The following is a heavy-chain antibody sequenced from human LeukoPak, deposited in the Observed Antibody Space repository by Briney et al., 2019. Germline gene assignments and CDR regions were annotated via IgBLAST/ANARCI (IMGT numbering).Heavy chain of an antibody. Sequence: GGSLRLSCAASGFTFSSYGMHWVRQAPGKGLEWVSGISPSGGITYYTDSVKGRFTISRDNSKDTQSLQMNSLRAEDTAVYYCAKLKVVGATGGTFDYWGQGTLVTVSS. CDR2: ISPSGGIT. V-gene: IGHV3-23*01. CDR1: GFTFSSYG. J-gene: IGHJ4*02. D-gene: IGHD1-26*01. CDR3: AKLKVVGATGGTFDY.